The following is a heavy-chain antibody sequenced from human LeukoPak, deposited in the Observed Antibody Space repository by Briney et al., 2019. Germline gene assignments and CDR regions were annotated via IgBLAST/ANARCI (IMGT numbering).Heavy chain of an antibody. CDR3: ARVLNYDFWSGDYGREYYFDY. J-gene: IGHJ4*02. CDR2: IKQGGSDK. CDR1: GFTFSTYW. D-gene: IGHD3-3*01. Sequence: GGSLRLSCAASGFTFSTYWMSWVRQAPGKGLEWVANIKQGGSDKFYVDSVRGRFTISRDNAQNSLYLQMNSLRAEDTAVYYCARVLNYDFWSGDYGREYYFDYWGQGTLVTVSS. V-gene: IGHV3-7*01.